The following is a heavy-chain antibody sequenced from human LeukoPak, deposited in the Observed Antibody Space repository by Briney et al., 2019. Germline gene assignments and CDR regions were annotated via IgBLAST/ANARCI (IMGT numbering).Heavy chain of an antibody. D-gene: IGHD6-19*01. CDR2: SSAYNGNT. CDR1: GYTFTVYG. J-gene: IGHJ3*02. Sequence: AAVRVSCKASGYTFTVYGSGWGRQARGQGLEWMGWSSAYNGNTNYAQKRQCRVTMTTATSTSTAYMELRSLRSDDTAVYYCARGAIAVAGTRRRDAFDIWGQGTMVTVSS. CDR3: ARGAIAVAGTRRRDAFDI. V-gene: IGHV1-18*01.